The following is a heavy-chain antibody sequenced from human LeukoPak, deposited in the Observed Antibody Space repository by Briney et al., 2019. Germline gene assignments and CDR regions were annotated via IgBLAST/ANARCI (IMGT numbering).Heavy chain of an antibody. CDR2: ISSSGSTI. Sequence: GGSLRLSCAASGFTFSSYEMNWVRQAPGKGLEGVSYISSSGSTIYYADSVKGRFTISRDNAKNSLYLQMNSLRAEDTAVYYCARDGYNYGLPHGMDVWGQGTTVTVSS. D-gene: IGHD5-24*01. CDR1: GFTFSSYE. V-gene: IGHV3-48*03. J-gene: IGHJ6*02. CDR3: ARDGYNYGLPHGMDV.